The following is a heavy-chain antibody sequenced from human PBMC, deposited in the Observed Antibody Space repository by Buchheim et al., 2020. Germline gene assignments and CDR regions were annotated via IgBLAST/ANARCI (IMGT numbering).Heavy chain of an antibody. CDR2: IESKTDGGTT. CDR1: GFTFSNAW. D-gene: IGHD6-19*01. J-gene: IGHJ4*02. V-gene: IGHV3-15*07. CDR3: TKVRNSGWY. Sequence: EVQLVESGGGLVKPGGSLRVSCAASGFTFSNAWMNWVRQAPGKGLEWVGRIESKTDGGTTDYAAPAKGRFTISRDDSKNTLYLQMNSLKTEDTAVYYCTKVRNSGWYWGQGTL.